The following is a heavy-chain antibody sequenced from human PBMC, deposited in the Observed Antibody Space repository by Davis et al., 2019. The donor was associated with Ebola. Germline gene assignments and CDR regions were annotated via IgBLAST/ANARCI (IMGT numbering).Heavy chain of an antibody. V-gene: IGHV3-30*04. CDR2: ISHDEREA. J-gene: IGHJ4*02. CDR3: GRAVPGREDFDY. D-gene: IGHD6-19*01. Sequence: GESLKISCGGSGFTFRNYALHWVRQAPGKGLEWVAVISHDEREAFYADSVKGRFTISRDNSNNTLFLQMNSLRGEDTALYYCGRAVPGREDFDYWGQGTLVTVSS. CDR1: GFTFRNYA.